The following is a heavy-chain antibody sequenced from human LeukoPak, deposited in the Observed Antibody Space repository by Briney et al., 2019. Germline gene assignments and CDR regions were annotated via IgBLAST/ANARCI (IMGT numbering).Heavy chain of an antibody. Sequence: GGSPRLSCAASGFTFSRYWMHWVRQAPGKGLVWVSRINIDGSTTNYADSVKGRFTISRDNAKNMLYLQMNSLRAEDTAVYYCATVWFGETGAPDYWGQGTLVTVSS. V-gene: IGHV3-74*01. D-gene: IGHD3-10*01. CDR1: GFTFSRYW. CDR2: INIDGSTT. CDR3: ATVWFGETGAPDY. J-gene: IGHJ4*02.